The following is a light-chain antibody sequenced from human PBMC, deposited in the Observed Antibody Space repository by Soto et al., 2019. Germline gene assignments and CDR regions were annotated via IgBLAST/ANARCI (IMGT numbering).Light chain of an antibody. V-gene: IGKV3-15*01. CDR2: GAS. CDR3: QQYNNWPFT. CDR1: QSVSSN. Sequence: EIVMTQSPATLSVSPGERATLSCRASQSVSSNLAWYQQRPGQAPRLLIFGASTRATGCPTRFSGSGSGTEFTLTISSLQSEDFAVYYCQQYNNWPFTFGQGTRLGSK. J-gene: IGKJ5*01.